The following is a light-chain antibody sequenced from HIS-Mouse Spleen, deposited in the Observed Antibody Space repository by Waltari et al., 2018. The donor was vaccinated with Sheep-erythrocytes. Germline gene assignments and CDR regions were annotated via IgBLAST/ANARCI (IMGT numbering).Light chain of an antibody. J-gene: IGLJ3*02. CDR3: CSYAGSSTPWV. CDR2: EGS. Sequence: QSALTQPASLSGSPGQSFTISSPGTRSDVGGYNPVSWYQQHPGKAPKLMIYEGSKRPSGVSNRFSGSKSGNTASLTISGLQAEDEADYYCCSYAGSSTPWVFGGGTKLTVL. CDR1: RSDVGGYNP. V-gene: IGLV2-23*01.